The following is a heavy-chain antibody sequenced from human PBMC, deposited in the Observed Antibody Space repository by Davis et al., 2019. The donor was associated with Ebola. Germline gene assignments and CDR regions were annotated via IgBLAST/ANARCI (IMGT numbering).Heavy chain of an antibody. CDR3: ARGKNYYPSNWFDP. CDR1: GFTFTENY. D-gene: IGHD3-22*01. V-gene: IGHV1-8*01. Sequence: ASVKVSCKTSGFTFTENYLHWVRQAPGQGLEWMGWMNPNSGNTGYAQKFQGRVTMTRNTSISTAYMELSSLRSEDTAVYYCARGKNYYPSNWFDPWGQGTLVTVSS. CDR2: MNPNSGNT. J-gene: IGHJ5*02.